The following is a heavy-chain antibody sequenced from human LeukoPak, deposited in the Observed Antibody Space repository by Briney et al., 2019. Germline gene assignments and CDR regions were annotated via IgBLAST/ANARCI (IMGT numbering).Heavy chain of an antibody. J-gene: IGHJ4*02. V-gene: IGHV3-74*01. Sequence: GGSLRLSCAASGFTFSSYWMHWVRQVPGKGLVWVSRIKSDGSSTSCADSVRGRFTMSRDNAKNTLYLQMNSLRAEDTAVYYCVRESRTDYYGDFWGQGTLVAVSS. CDR2: IKSDGSST. CDR1: GFTFSSYW. CDR3: VRESRTDYYGDF. D-gene: IGHD3-10*01.